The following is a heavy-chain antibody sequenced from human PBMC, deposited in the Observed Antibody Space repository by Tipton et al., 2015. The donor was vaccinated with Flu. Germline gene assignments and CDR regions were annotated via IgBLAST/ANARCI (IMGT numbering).Heavy chain of an antibody. CDR1: GDSIGGAYY. Sequence: TLSLTCSVSGDSIGGAYYWGWIRQPPGKGLEWIGNSHHTGSTYRNPSLKSRVIISVDRSKNQFSLKLTSVTAADTAMYYCARGDYGDYDHEADAFDIWGQGTLVSVSA. J-gene: IGHJ3*02. CDR3: ARGDYGDYDHEADAFDI. D-gene: IGHD4-17*01. V-gene: IGHV4-38-2*02. CDR2: SHHTGST.